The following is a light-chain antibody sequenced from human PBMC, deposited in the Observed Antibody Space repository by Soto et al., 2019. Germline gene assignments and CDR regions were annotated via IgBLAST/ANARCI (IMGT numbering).Light chain of an antibody. CDR2: AAS. J-gene: IGKJ4*01. CDR3: QQSYSIPLT. CDR1: QSISNY. Sequence: DIQMTQSPSSLSASVGDRVTITCRASQSISNYLNWYQQKLGKAPKLLIYAASSLQSGVPSRFSGSGSGTDFTLTISSLQPEDFATYYCQQSYSIPLTFGGGTKVEIK. V-gene: IGKV1-39*01.